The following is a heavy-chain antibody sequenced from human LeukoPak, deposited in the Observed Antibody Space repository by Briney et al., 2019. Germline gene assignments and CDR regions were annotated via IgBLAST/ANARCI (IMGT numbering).Heavy chain of an antibody. J-gene: IGHJ4*02. CDR2: IYPGDSDT. Sequence: KVSCKASGYTFTSYYMHWVRQMPGKGLEWMGIIYPGDSDTRYSPSFQGQATISADKSISTAYLQWSSLKASDTAMYYCARPSRYGGYVNYWGQGTLVTVSS. V-gene: IGHV5-51*01. CDR1: GYTFTSYY. D-gene: IGHD1-26*01. CDR3: ARPSRYGGYVNY.